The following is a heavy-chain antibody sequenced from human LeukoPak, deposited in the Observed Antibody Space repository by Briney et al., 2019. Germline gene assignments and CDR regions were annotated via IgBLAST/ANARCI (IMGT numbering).Heavy chain of an antibody. CDR3: AKDGMGDSSWFFDY. CDR2: ISGSGGST. D-gene: IGHD6-13*01. Sequence: GGSLRLSCAASGFTFSSYAMSWVRQAPGKGLEWVSAISGSGGSTYYADSVKGRFTISRDNSKNTLYPQMNSLRAEDTAVYYCAKDGMGDSSWFFDYWGQGTLVTVSS. CDR1: GFTFSSYA. V-gene: IGHV3-23*01. J-gene: IGHJ4*02.